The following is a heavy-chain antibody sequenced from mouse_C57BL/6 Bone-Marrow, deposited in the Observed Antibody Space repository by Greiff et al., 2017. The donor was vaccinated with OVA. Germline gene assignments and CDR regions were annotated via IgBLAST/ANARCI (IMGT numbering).Heavy chain of an antibody. Sequence: QVQLQQSGAELVRPGASVTLSCKASGYTFTDYEMHWVKPTPVHGLEWIGAIDPETGGTAYNQTFKGKAILTADNSSSTAYMERRSLTSEDSAVYYGTRGGYYYAMDYWGQGTAVTVSS. CDR2: IDPETGGT. CDR1: GYTFTDYE. CDR3: TRGGYYYAMDY. D-gene: IGHD2-2*01. J-gene: IGHJ4*01. V-gene: IGHV1-15*01.